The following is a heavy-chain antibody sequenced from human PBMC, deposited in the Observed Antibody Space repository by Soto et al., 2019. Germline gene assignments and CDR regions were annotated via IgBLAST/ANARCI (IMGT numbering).Heavy chain of an antibody. CDR1: GFTFSSYG. CDR2: IWYDGSNK. J-gene: IGHJ2*01. D-gene: IGHD3-3*01. CDR3: ARDWSWYFAL. Sequence: QVQLVESGGGVVQPGRSLRLSCAASGFTFSSYGMHWVRQAPGKGLEWVAVIWYDGSNKYYADSVKGRFTISRDYSENTLYLQMNSLRADDTAVYYCARDWSWYFALWGRGTLVTVSS. V-gene: IGHV3-33*01.